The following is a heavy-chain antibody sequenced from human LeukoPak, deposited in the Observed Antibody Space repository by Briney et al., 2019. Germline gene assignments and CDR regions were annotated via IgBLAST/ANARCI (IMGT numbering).Heavy chain of an antibody. J-gene: IGHJ4*02. CDR3: ARGTSGYRRGSFDY. V-gene: IGHV4-59*01. Sequence: SETLSLICTVSGGSISSYYWSWIRQPPGKGLEWIGYIYYSGSTNYNPSLKSRVTISVDTSNNQFSLKLSSVTAADTAVYYCARGTSGYRRGSFDYWGQGTLVAVSS. CDR1: GGSISSYY. D-gene: IGHD3-22*01. CDR2: IYYSGST.